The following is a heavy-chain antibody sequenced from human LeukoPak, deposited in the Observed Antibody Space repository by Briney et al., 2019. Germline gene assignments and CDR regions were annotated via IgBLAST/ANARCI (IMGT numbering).Heavy chain of an antibody. Sequence: GGSLRLSCAASGFTFSSYGMHWVRQAPGKGLEWVAVISYDGSNKYYADSVKGRFTISRDNSKNTLYLQMNSLRAEDTAVYYCAKDVTAYVVVVAATQGGFDYWGQGTLVTVSS. CDR2: ISYDGSNK. CDR1: GFTFSSYG. D-gene: IGHD2-15*01. CDR3: AKDVTAYVVVVAATQGGFDY. J-gene: IGHJ4*02. V-gene: IGHV3-30*18.